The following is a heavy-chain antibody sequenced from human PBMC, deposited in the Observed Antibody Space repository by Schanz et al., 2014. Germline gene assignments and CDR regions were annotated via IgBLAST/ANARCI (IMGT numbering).Heavy chain of an antibody. CDR3: AIHYGDRPL. J-gene: IGHJ4*02. D-gene: IGHD4-17*01. CDR1: GYSFTTYG. Sequence: QVQLVQSAPEVKKPGASVKVSCKASGYSFTTYGLNWVRQAPGQGPEWMGWISAFDDKTDYAQNFQGRVTMTRDTSLKTAYMEMTDLKFEDAGLYYCAIHYGDRPLWGQGTLIAVSS. CDR2: ISAFDDKT. V-gene: IGHV1-18*01.